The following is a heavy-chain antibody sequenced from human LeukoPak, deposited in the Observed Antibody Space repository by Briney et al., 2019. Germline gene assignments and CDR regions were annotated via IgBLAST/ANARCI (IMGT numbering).Heavy chain of an antibody. D-gene: IGHD3-10*01. J-gene: IGHJ4*02. Sequence: GGSLRLSCEASGYTFNSYAMSWVRQAPGKGLEWVSAISGSGGSTYYADSVKGRFTISRDNSKNTLYLQMNSLRAEDTALYYCAKEPASGSCFDYWGQGTLVTVSS. V-gene: IGHV3-23*01. CDR1: GYTFNSYA. CDR3: AKEPASGSCFDY. CDR2: ISGSGGST.